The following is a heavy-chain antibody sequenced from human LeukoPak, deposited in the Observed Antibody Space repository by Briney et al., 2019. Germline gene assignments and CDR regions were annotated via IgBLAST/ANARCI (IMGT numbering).Heavy chain of an antibody. CDR1: GFTVSSNE. V-gene: IGHV3-38-3*01. D-gene: IGHD5-18*01. J-gene: IGHJ4*02. Sequence: PGGSLRLSCAASGFTVSSNEMSWVRQAPGKGLEWVSSISGGSTYYADSRKGRFTISRDNSKNTLYLQMNSLRAEDTAVYYCAKNGYSYGDYWGQGTLVTVSS. CDR2: ISGGST. CDR3: AKNGYSYGDY.